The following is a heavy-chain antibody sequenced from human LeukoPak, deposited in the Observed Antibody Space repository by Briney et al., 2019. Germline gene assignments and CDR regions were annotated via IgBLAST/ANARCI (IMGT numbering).Heavy chain of an antibody. Sequence: PSETLSLTCAVYGGSFSGYYWSWIRQPPGKGLEWIGEINHSRSTNYNPSLKSRVTISVDTSKNQFSLKLSSVTAADTAVYYCARGRADYVWGSYRYDYWGQGTLVTVSS. CDR2: INHSRST. J-gene: IGHJ4*02. D-gene: IGHD3-16*02. CDR1: GGSFSGYY. V-gene: IGHV4-34*01. CDR3: ARGRADYVWGSYRYDY.